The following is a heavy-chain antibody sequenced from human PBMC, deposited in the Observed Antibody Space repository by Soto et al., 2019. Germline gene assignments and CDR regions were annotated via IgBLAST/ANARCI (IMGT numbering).Heavy chain of an antibody. V-gene: IGHV4-59*01. Sequence: PSETLSLTCTVSGGSISSYYWSWIRQPPGKGLEWIGYIYYSGSTNYNPSIKSRVTISVDTSKNQFSLKLSSVTAADTAVYYCARSEGRCYDFWSGPKPLDYWGQGTLVTVSS. J-gene: IGHJ4*02. CDR3: ARSEGRCYDFWSGPKPLDY. D-gene: IGHD3-3*01. CDR1: GGSISSYY. CDR2: IYYSGST.